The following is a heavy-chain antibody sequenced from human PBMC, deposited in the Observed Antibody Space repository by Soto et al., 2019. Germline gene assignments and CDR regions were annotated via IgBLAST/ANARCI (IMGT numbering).Heavy chain of an antibody. Sequence: PSETLSLTCTVSGGSISSYYWSWIRQPPGKGLEWIGYIYYSGSTNYNPSLKSRVTISVDTSKNQFSLKLSSVTAADTAVYYCARASSGWWEYYYYYYGMDVWGQGTTVTVSS. J-gene: IGHJ6*02. V-gene: IGHV4-59*01. D-gene: IGHD6-19*01. CDR1: GGSISSYY. CDR2: IYYSGST. CDR3: ARASSGWWEYYYYYYGMDV.